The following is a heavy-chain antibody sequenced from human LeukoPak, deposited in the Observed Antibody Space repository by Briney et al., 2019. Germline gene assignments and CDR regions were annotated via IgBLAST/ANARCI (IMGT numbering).Heavy chain of an antibody. J-gene: IGHJ3*02. Sequence: SETLSLTCTVSGGSISSYYWSWIRQPPGKGLEWIAYIYYSGSTNYNPSLKSRVTISVDTSKNQFSLKLSSVTAADTAVYYCARDESGYSYGPPAFDIWGQGTMVTVSS. CDR1: GGSISSYY. CDR2: IYYSGST. D-gene: IGHD5-18*01. V-gene: IGHV4-59*01. CDR3: ARDESGYSYGPPAFDI.